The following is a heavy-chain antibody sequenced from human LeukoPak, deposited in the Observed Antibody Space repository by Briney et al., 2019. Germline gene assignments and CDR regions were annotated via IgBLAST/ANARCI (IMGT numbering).Heavy chain of an antibody. CDR2: IYTSGST. CDR3: ARDPIYCSSTSCYPEGYFDY. V-gene: IGHV4-4*07. Sequence: SETLSLTCTVSGGSISSYYWSWIRQPAGKGLEWIGRIYTSGSTNYNPSLKSRVTMSVDTSKNQFSLKLSSVTAADTAVYYCARDPIYCSSTSCYPEGYFDYWGQGTLVTVFS. J-gene: IGHJ4*02. CDR1: GGSISSYY. D-gene: IGHD2-2*01.